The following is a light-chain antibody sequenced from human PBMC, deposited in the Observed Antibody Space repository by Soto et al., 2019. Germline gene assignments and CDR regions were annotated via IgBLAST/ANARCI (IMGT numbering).Light chain of an antibody. J-gene: IGLJ3*02. CDR2: FEGRGSY. V-gene: IGLV4-60*02. CDR1: SGHSSNI. CDR3: ETWDSNTRV. Sequence: QSVLTQSSSASASLGPWAKLTCTLSSGHSSNIIAWHQQQPGKPPRYLMKFEGRGSYNKGSGVPDRFSCSSSGADRYLTISNLQFEDEADYYCETWDSNTRVFGGGTKLTVL.